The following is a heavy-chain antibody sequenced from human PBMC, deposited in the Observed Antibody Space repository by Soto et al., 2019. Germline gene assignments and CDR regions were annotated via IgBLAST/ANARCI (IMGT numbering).Heavy chain of an antibody. V-gene: IGHV3-7*01. J-gene: IGHJ6*02. Sequence: GGSLRLSCAASGFTFSSYWMSWVRQAPGKGLEWVANIKQDGSEKYYVDSVKGRFTISRDNAKNSLYLQMNSLRAEDTAVYYCARDQYSSSWYVMPAYYYGMDVWGQGTTVTVSS. CDR2: IKQDGSEK. D-gene: IGHD6-13*01. CDR1: GFTFSSYW. CDR3: ARDQYSSSWYVMPAYYYGMDV.